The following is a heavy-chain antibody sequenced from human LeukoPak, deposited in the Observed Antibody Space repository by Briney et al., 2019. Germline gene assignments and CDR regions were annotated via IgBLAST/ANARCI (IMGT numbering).Heavy chain of an antibody. CDR3: ARGGYSSSWYRAVYYYYYMDV. D-gene: IGHD6-13*01. V-gene: IGHV1-8*01. J-gene: IGHJ6*03. Sequence: GASVKVSCKASGYTFTSYDINWVRQATGQGLEWMGWMNPNSGNTGYAQKFQGRVTMTRNTSISTAYMELSRLRSEDTAVYYCARGGYSSSWYRAVYYYYYMDVWGKGTTVTVSS. CDR1: GYTFTSYD. CDR2: MNPNSGNT.